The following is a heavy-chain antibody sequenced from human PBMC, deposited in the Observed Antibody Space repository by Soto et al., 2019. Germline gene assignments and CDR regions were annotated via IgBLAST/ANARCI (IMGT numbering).Heavy chain of an antibody. CDR1: GFTFSSYA. Sequence: QVQLVESGGGVVQPGRSLRLSCAASGFTFSSYAMHWVRQAPGKGLEWVAVISYDGSNKYYADSVKGRFTISRDNSKNTLYLQMNSLRAEDTAVYYCARGPNFDYYDTFDYWGQGTLVTVSS. CDR2: ISYDGSNK. J-gene: IGHJ4*02. V-gene: IGHV3-30-3*01. CDR3: ARGPNFDYYDTFDY. D-gene: IGHD3-22*01.